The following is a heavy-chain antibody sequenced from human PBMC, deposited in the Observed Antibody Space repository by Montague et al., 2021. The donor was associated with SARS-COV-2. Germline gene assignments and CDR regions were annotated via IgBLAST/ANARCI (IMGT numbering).Heavy chain of an antibody. Sequence: SLRLSCAASGFTFSSHGMYWVRQPPGKGLEWVSEIHGRGDGTYYADSVKGRFTISRDNFKNTLYLQMNSLRVEDTAVYYCARDQNHGMDVWGQGTTVIVSS. J-gene: IGHJ6*02. D-gene: IGHD1-14*01. CDR2: IHGRGDGT. CDR1: GFTFSSHG. V-gene: IGHV3-23*01. CDR3: ARDQNHGMDV.